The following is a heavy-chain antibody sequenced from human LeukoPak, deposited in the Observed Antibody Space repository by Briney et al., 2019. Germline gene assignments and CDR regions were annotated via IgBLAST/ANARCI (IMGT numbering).Heavy chain of an antibody. D-gene: IGHD3-10*01. V-gene: IGHV1-18*01. CDR3: ARVGGTTPRVRVDP. CDR2: ISAYNGNT. Sequence: GESLKISCKAPGFTFTSYGISWVRQAPGQGLEWMGWISAYNGNTNYAQKLQGRVTMTTDTSTSTAYMELRSLRSDDTAVYYCARVGGTTPRVRVDPWGQGTLVTVSS. CDR1: GFTFTSYG. J-gene: IGHJ5*02.